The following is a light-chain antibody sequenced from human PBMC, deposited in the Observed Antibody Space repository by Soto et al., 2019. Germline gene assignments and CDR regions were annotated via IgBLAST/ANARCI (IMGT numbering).Light chain of an antibody. Sequence: DIQMTQSPTSLSASVGDRVTITCRASQDISNALDWYQQKPGKAPKRLIYASSSRQSGAPARFSGSGSGTEFTLTINSLQPEDFATYFCLQHNNLPFTFGPGTKVDV. CDR1: QDISNA. CDR2: ASS. CDR3: LQHNNLPFT. J-gene: IGKJ3*01. V-gene: IGKV1-17*01.